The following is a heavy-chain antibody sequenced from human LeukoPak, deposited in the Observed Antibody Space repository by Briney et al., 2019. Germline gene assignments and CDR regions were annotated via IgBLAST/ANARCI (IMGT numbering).Heavy chain of an antibody. CDR2: IYYSGST. Sequence: SQTLSLTCAVSGGSISSGGYSWSWIRQPPGKGLEWIGSIYYSGSTYYNPSLKSRVTISVDTSKNQFSLKLSSVTAADTAVYYCARHGTVVVVAAMLTAFDIWGQGTMVTVSS. J-gene: IGHJ3*02. D-gene: IGHD2-15*01. V-gene: IGHV4-30-2*03. CDR3: ARHGTVVVVAAMLTAFDI. CDR1: GGSISSGGYS.